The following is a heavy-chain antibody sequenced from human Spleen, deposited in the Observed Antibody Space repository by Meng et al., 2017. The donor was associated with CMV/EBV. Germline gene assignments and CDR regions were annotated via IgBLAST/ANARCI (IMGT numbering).Heavy chain of an antibody. V-gene: IGHV1-2*02. CDR1: GYTFTDYY. CDR2: INPDSGAT. J-gene: IGHJ4*02. Sequence: ASVKVSCKASGYTFTDYYIHWVRQAPGQGLEWMGWINPDSGATTYEQKFQGRVTMTRDTSISTAYMELSRLRSDDTAIYYCARVNQLLYFDYWGQGTLVTSPQ. D-gene: IGHD2-2*01. CDR3: ARVNQLLYFDY.